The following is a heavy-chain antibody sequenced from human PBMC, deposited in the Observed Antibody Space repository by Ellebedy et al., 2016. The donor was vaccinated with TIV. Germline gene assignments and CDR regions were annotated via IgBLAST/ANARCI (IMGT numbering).Heavy chain of an antibody. CDR1: GYSFTNYW. Sequence: GESLKISCEASGYSFTNYWITWVRQMPGKGLEWMGRIGPSDSYTHYSPSFQGHVTISVDKSISTAYLQWRSLKASDTAIYYCARETHYDILIGSPTDYWGQGTLVTVSS. CDR2: IGPSDSYT. J-gene: IGHJ4*02. V-gene: IGHV5-10-1*01. D-gene: IGHD3-9*01. CDR3: ARETHYDILIGSPTDY.